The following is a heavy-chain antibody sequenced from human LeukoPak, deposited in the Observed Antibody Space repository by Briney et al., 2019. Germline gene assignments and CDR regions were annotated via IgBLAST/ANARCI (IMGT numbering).Heavy chain of an antibody. Sequence: GGSLRLSCAASGFTFSSYAMSWVRQAPGKGLEWVSAISGSGGSTYYADSVKGRFTISRDNSKNTLYLQMNSLRAEDTAVYYCARDLGPETSCEDYWGQGTLVTVTS. V-gene: IGHV3-23*01. CDR3: ARDLGPETSCEDY. CDR1: GFTFSSYA. D-gene: IGHD2-2*01. CDR2: ISGSGGST. J-gene: IGHJ4*02.